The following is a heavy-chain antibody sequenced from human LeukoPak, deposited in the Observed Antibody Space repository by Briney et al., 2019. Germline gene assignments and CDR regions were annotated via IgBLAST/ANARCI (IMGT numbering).Heavy chain of an antibody. Sequence: GASVKVSCKASGYTFISYGISWVRQAPGQGLEWMGWISAYNGNTNYAQKLQGRVTMTTDTYTSTTYMELRSLRSDDTAVYYCARDRGYCSSTSCPVDYWGQGTLVTVSS. D-gene: IGHD2-2*01. CDR3: ARDRGYCSSTSCPVDY. CDR2: ISAYNGNT. V-gene: IGHV1-18*01. J-gene: IGHJ4*02. CDR1: GYTFISYG.